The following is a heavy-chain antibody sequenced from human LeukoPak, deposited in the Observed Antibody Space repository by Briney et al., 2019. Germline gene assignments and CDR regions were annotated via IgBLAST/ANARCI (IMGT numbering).Heavy chain of an antibody. CDR2: TYYRSKWFN. Sequence: SQTLSLTCAISGDSVSSNSATWNWIRQSPSRGLEWLGRTYYRSKWFNDYAISVKSRITINPDTSKNQFSLHLSSVTPEDTAVYYCARSSSCWFDYWGQGTLVTVSS. V-gene: IGHV6-1*01. CDR3: ARSSSCWFDY. D-gene: IGHD6-19*01. CDR1: GDSVSSNSAT. J-gene: IGHJ4*02.